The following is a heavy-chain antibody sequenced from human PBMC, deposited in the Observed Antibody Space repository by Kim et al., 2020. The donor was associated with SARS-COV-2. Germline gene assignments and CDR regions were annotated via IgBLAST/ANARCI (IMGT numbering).Heavy chain of an antibody. D-gene: IGHD6-19*01. CDR2: INTNTGDP. Sequence: ASVKVSCKTSGYTFTSYAMNWVRQAPGQGLDWMGWINTNTGDPTYAQGFIGRFVFYFETSVSKAYLQLRSLKDDDTAVYCCAITAVAGARNFFDYWG. CDR1: GYTFTSYA. CDR3: AITAVAGARNFFDY. V-gene: IGHV7-4-1*02. J-gene: IGHJ4*01.